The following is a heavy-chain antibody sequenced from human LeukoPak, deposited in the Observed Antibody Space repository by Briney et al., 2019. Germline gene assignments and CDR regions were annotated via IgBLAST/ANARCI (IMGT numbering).Heavy chain of an antibody. CDR2: ILYDGNHK. CDR3: AKDRGGAYYESSVDI. J-gene: IGHJ3*02. CDR1: GFSFSNYG. D-gene: IGHD3-22*01. Sequence: GGSLRLSCAAAGFSFSNYGIHWVRQAPGKGLEWVAVILYDGNHKFYADSVKGRFTIYRDNSKNTLYLQMNSLRAEDTAVYYCAKDRGGAYYESSVDIWGQGTMVTVSS. V-gene: IGHV3-30*02.